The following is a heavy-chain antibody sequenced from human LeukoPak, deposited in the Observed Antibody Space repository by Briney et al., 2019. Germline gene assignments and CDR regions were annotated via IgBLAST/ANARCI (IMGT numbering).Heavy chain of an antibody. Sequence: PGGSLRLSCEASGFIFSSYTMNWIRQAPGKGLEWVASINSGSTNPYYADSVKGRFTIFRDDAKKSLYLQMTSLRVEDTSVYYCARDFLAAVDYWGQGTLVTVSS. CDR2: INSGSTNP. J-gene: IGHJ4*02. CDR1: GFIFSSYT. CDR3: ARDFLAAVDY. D-gene: IGHD6-13*01. V-gene: IGHV3-21*01.